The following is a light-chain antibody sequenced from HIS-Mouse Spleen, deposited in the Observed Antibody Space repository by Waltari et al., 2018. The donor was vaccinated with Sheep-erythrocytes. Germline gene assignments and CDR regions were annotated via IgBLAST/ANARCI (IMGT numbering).Light chain of an antibody. Sequence: QSALTQPRSVSGSPGQSVTISCTGTSSDVGGYNYVSWYQQHPGKAPKLMIYDVSKRPAGGPVRFTGSQSGNTASLTISGLQAEDEADYYCCSYAGSYNHVFATGTKVTVL. CDR3: CSYAGSYNHV. CDR2: DVS. J-gene: IGLJ1*01. CDR1: SSDVGGYNY. V-gene: IGLV2-11*01.